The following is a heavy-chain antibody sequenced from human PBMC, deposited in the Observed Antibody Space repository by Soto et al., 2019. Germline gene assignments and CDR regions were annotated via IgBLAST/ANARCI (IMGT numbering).Heavy chain of an antibody. CDR1: GGSISSGDYY. V-gene: IGHV4-30-4*01. J-gene: IGHJ4*02. D-gene: IGHD5-18*01. Sequence: QVQLQESGPGLVKPSQTLSLTCTVSGGSISSGDYYWSWIRQPPGKGLEWIGYIYYSGSTYYNPSLKSRVTKSVDTSKNQFSLKLSSVTAADTAVYYCVRVQGGGGAMVHNYWGQGTLVTVSS. CDR2: IYYSGST. CDR3: VRVQGGGGAMVHNY.